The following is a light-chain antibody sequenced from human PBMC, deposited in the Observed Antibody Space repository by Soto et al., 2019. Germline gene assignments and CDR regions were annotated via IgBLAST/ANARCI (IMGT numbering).Light chain of an antibody. Sequence: QSALTQPASVSGSPGQSITISCTGTSSDVGGYNYVSWYQQHPGKAPKLMIYEVSNRPSGVSNRFSGSKSGNTASLTICGLQAEDEADYYCSSYTSSSLYVFGTGTKVTVL. CDR1: SSDVGGYNY. J-gene: IGLJ1*01. CDR3: SSYTSSSLYV. CDR2: EVS. V-gene: IGLV2-14*01.